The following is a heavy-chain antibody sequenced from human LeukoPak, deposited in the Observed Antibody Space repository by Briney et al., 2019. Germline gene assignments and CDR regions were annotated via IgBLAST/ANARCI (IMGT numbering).Heavy chain of an antibody. D-gene: IGHD5-18*01. Sequence: SVKVSCKTSGGTLSSSAITWVRQAPGQGLEWMGRIIPVLNITTYAQKFQGSVTITADTSTSTVYMELSSLRSEETAVYYCARDQGLTAPPPYGLDVWGQGTTVIVS. CDR1: GGTLSSSA. CDR3: ARDQGLTAPPPYGLDV. J-gene: IGHJ6*02. CDR2: IIPVLNIT. V-gene: IGHV1-69*04.